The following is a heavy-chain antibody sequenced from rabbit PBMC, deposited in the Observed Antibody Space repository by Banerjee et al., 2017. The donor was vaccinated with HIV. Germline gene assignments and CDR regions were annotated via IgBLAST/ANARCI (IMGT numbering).Heavy chain of an antibody. CDR1: GFDLSSYYY. D-gene: IGHD4-1*01. CDR2: IYTGSSGST. Sequence: QQQLEESGGGLVKPEGSLTLTCKASGFDLSSYYYMCWVRQAPGKGLGWIACIYTGSSGSTHYASWVNGRFTISRSTTLNTVDLKMTSLTAADTATYFCARDLAGVVGWNLNLWGQGTLVTVS. CDR3: ARDLAGVVGWNLNL. V-gene: IGHV1S43*01. J-gene: IGHJ4*01.